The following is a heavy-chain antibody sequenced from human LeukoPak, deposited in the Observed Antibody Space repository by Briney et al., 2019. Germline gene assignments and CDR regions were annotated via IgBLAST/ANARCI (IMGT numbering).Heavy chain of an antibody. D-gene: IGHD3-22*01. CDR1: RGTFSSYA. Sequence: EASVNVSCKASRGTFSSYAISWVRQAPGQGLEWMGGIIPIFGTANYAQKFQGRVTITADESTSTAYMELSSLRSEDTAVYYCVMGHNYDSSGYYEGLDYWGQGTLVTVSS. CDR2: IIPIFGTA. J-gene: IGHJ4*02. CDR3: VMGHNYDSSGYYEGLDY. V-gene: IGHV1-69*01.